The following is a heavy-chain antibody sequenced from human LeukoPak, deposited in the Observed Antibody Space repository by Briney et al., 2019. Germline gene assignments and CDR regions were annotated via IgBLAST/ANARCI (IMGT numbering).Heavy chain of an antibody. Sequence: GVLRLSCAASGFTFSDYSMSWIRQAPGKGLEWVSYISSSGSTIYYADSVKGRFTISRDNAKNSLYLQMNSLRAEDTAVYYCARESSTYYYDSNHMYGMDVWGQGTTVTVSS. D-gene: IGHD3-22*01. CDR1: GFTFSDYS. J-gene: IGHJ6*02. V-gene: IGHV3-11*01. CDR3: ARESSTYYYDSNHMYGMDV. CDR2: ISSSGSTI.